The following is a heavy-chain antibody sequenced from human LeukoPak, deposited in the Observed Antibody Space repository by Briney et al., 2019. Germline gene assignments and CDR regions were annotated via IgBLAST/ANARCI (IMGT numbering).Heavy chain of an antibody. CDR2: ISGSGGST. V-gene: IGHV3-23*01. D-gene: IGHD3-22*01. CDR1: GFTFSSYS. Sequence: SGGSLRLSCAASGFTFSSYSMNWVRQAPGKGLEWVSVISGSGGSTYYADSVKGRFTISRDNSKNTLYLQMNSLGAEDTAVYYCAKVMGYYYDSSGYLYWGQGTLVTVSS. J-gene: IGHJ4*02. CDR3: AKVMGYYYDSSGYLY.